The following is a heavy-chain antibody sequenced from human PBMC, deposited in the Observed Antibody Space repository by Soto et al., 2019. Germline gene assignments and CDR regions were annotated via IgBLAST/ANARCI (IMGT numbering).Heavy chain of an antibody. CDR3: ARHGWLVQPYYFDY. CDR2: IYYSGST. J-gene: IGHJ4*02. D-gene: IGHD6-19*01. CDR1: GGSFSSSSYY. V-gene: IGHV4-39*01. Sequence: PSETLSLTCTVSGGSFSSSSYYWGWIRQPPGKGLEWIGSIYYSGSTYYNPSLRSRVTISVDTSKNQFSLNLSSVTAADTAVYYCARHGWLVQPYYFDYWGQGTLVTVS.